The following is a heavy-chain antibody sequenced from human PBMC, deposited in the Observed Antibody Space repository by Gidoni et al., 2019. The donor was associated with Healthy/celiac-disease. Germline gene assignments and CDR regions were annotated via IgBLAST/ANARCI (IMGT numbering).Heavy chain of an antibody. V-gene: IGHV4-59*01. CDR1: RGSISSYY. CDR2: IYYSGTT. D-gene: IGHD3-10*01. Sequence: QVQLQESGPGLVKPSETLSLTSPVSRGSISSYYWSWIRQPPGKGLECIGYIYYSGTTNYNPSLKSRVTISVDTSKNQFSLKMSSVTAAETAVYYCARARDITMVRGVTRYYFDYWGQGTLVTVSS. CDR3: ARARDITMVRGVTRYYFDY. J-gene: IGHJ4*02.